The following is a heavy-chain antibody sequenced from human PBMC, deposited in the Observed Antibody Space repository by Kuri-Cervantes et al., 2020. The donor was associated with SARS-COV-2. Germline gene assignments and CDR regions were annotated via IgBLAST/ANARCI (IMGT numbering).Heavy chain of an antibody. Sequence: GGSLRLSCSASGFTFSSYAMHWVRQAPGKGLEYVSAISSNGGSTYYADSVKGRFTISRDNSKNTLYLQMSSLRAEDTAVYYCARDLTIVAGGFDYWGQGTLVTVSS. J-gene: IGHJ4*02. V-gene: IGHV3-64D*06. CDR2: ISSNGGST. D-gene: IGHD4/OR15-4a*01. CDR1: GFTFSSYA. CDR3: ARDLTIVAGGFDY.